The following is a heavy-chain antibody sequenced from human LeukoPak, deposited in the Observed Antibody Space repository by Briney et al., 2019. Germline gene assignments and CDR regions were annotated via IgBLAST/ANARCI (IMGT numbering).Heavy chain of an antibody. CDR1: GFTASSSY. J-gene: IGHJ4*02. Sequence: GGSLRLSCAASGFTASSSYMSWVRQAPGKGLEWVSIIYSGGSTYYADSVKGRFSISRDNSKNTPYLQMNSLRAEDTAVYYCTRIGTELIYDYHYWGQGTLVTVSS. V-gene: IGHV3-66*01. CDR2: IYSGGST. CDR3: TRIGTELIYDYHY. D-gene: IGHD5/OR15-5a*01.